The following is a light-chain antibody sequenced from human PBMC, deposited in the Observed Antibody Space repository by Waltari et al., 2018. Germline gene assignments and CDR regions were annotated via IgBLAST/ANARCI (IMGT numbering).Light chain of an antibody. V-gene: IGKV3-11*01. CDR3: QQRTNWPLT. CDR2: DAS. J-gene: IGKJ4*01. CDR1: QRFNYF. Sequence: ERASVSCRASQRFNYFLAWFQQKPGQAPRLLIYDASNRATGIPARFSGSGSGTDFTLTISSLEPEDFAVYYCQQRTNWPLTFGVGTKVEIK.